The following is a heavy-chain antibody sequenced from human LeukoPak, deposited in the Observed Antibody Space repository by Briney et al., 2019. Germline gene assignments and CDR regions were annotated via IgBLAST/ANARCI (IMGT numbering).Heavy chain of an antibody. CDR3: STLTSRGLSDS. CDR2: IKSKADGEPI. D-gene: IGHD1-20*01. V-gene: IGHV3-15*07. Sequence: GGSLRLSCAASGFTFTNAWMNWVRQAPGKGLEWVGRIKSKADGEPIDYAAPVKGRFTLSRDDSKNMLYLQMNSLKSEDTAVYYCSTLTSRGLSDSWGQGTLVTVSS. CDR1: GFTFTNAW. J-gene: IGHJ4*02.